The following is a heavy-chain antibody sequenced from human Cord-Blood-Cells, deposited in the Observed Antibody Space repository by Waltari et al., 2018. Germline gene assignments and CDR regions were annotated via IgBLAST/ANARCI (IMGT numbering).Heavy chain of an antibody. CDR2: ISPILGIA. Sequence: QVQLVQSGAEVKKPGSSVKVSCKASGGTFSSYAISWVRQAPGQGLEWMGRISPILGIANDAQKFQGRVTITADKSTSTAYMGLSSLRSEDTAVYYCARAQTTVTTSGLDYWGQGTLVTVSS. V-gene: IGHV1-69*09. J-gene: IGHJ4*02. D-gene: IGHD4-17*01. CDR1: GGTFSSYA. CDR3: ARAQTTVTTSGLDY.